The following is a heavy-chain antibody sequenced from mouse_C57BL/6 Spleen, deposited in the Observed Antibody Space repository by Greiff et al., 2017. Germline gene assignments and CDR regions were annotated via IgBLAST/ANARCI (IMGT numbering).Heavy chain of an antibody. CDR3: TPDYYGSPVAY. CDR2: IDPENGDT. V-gene: IGHV14-4*01. D-gene: IGHD1-1*01. J-gene: IGHJ3*01. Sequence: VQLQQSGAELVRPGASVKLSCTASGFNIKDDYMHWVKQRPDQGLEWIGWIDPENGDTEYASKFQGKATITADTSSNTAYLQLSSLTSEDTAVYYCTPDYYGSPVAYWGQGALVTVSA. CDR1: GFNIKDDY.